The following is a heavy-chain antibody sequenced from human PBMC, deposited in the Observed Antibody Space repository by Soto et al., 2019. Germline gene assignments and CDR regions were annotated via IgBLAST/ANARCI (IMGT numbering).Heavy chain of an antibody. CDR2: ISANNGNT. Sequence: QVQLVQSGAEVKEPGASVRVSCKASGYTFTSYGFSWVRQAPGQGLEWVGWISANNGNTNSAEKFQGRVTLTTDTSTSTAYMELTSLTSDDTAVYFCARDFRSSCSGASCIYFDYWGQGTLVTVSS. D-gene: IGHD2-15*01. CDR1: GYTFTSYG. CDR3: ARDFRSSCSGASCIYFDY. J-gene: IGHJ4*02. V-gene: IGHV1-18*01.